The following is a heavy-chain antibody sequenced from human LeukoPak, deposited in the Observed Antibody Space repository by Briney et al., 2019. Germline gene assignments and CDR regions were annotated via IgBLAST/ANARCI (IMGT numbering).Heavy chain of an antibody. CDR2: INPNSGGT. D-gene: IGHD1-26*01. J-gene: IGHJ5*02. CDR1: GYTFTGYY. CDR3: ATVQWELLGGNWFDP. Sequence: ASVKVSCKASGYTFTGYYMHWVRQAPGQGLEWMGWINPNSGGTNYAQKFQGRVTMTEDTSTDTAYMELSSLRSEDTAVYYCATVQWELLGGNWFDPWGQGTLVTVSS. V-gene: IGHV1-2*02.